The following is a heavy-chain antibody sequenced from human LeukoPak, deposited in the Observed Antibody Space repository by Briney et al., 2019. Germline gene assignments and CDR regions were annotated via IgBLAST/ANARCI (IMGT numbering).Heavy chain of an antibody. CDR3: AREKSLGDFWSGYSEY. D-gene: IGHD3-3*01. CDR2: IIPIFGTA. V-gene: IGHV1-69*01. CDR1: GGTFSSHA. J-gene: IGHJ4*02. Sequence: GASVKVSCKASGGTFSSHAISWVRQAPGQGLEWMGGIIPIFGTANYAQKFQGRVTITADESTSTAYMELSSLRSEDTAVYYCAREKSLGDFWSGYSEYWGQGTLVTVSS.